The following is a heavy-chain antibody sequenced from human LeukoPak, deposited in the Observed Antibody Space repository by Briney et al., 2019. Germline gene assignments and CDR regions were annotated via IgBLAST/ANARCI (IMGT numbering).Heavy chain of an antibody. CDR2: IYSGGST. J-gene: IGHJ4*02. D-gene: IGHD4-11*01. CDR3: ARVRVTTSSYYFDY. Sequence: GGSLRLSCAASGFTVSSNYMSWVRQAPGKGLEWVSVIYSGGSTYNADSVKGRFTISRDNSKNTLYLQMNSLRAEDTAVYYCARVRVTTSSYYFDYWGQGTLVTVSS. V-gene: IGHV3-53*01. CDR1: GFTVSSNY.